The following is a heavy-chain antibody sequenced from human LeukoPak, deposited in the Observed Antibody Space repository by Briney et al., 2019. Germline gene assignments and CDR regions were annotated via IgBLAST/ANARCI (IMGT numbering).Heavy chain of an antibody. J-gene: IGHJ4*02. CDR2: ISSSGHTI. CDR1: GLTLSDYY. Sequence: KTGGSLRLSCVASGLTLSDYYMTWIRQAPGKGLECVSYISSSGHTIYYADSVKGRFTISRDNAKNSLYLQMNSLRAEDTAVYYCARDRLRAAAGTGFDYWGQGTLVTVSS. CDR3: ARDRLRAAAGTGFDY. V-gene: IGHV3-11*04. D-gene: IGHD6-13*01.